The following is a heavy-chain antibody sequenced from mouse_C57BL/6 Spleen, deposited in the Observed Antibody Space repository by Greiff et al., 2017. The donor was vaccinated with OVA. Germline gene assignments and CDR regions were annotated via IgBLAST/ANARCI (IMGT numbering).Heavy chain of an antibody. V-gene: IGHV3-6*01. D-gene: IGHD3-1*01. CDR2: ISYDGSN. CDR1: GYSITSGYY. J-gene: IGHJ4*01. CDR3: ASPRRDYYAMDY. Sequence: DVKLQESGPGLVKPSQSLSLTCSVTGYSITSGYYWNWIRQFPGNKLEWMGYISYDGSNNYNPSLKNRISITRDTSKNQFFLKLNSVTTEDTATYYCASPRRDYYAMDYWGQGTSVTVSS.